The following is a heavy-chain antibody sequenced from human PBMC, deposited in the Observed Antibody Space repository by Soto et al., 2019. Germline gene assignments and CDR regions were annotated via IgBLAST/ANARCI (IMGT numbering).Heavy chain of an antibody. V-gene: IGHV1-69*01. CDR3: AGRYWFDP. J-gene: IGHJ5*02. CDR1: GGTFSSYA. CDR2: IIPIFGTA. Sequence: QVQLVQSGAEVKKPGSSVKVSCKASGGTFSSYAISWVRQAPGQGLEWMGGIIPIFGTANYAQKVQGRVTITAHETTSTADMELSSLRWDDTAVDYCAGRYWFDPWGQGTLVTVSS.